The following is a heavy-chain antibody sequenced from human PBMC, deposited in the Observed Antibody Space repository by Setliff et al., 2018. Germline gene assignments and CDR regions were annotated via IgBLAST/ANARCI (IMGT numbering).Heavy chain of an antibody. J-gene: IGHJ5*01. D-gene: IGHD3-10*01. CDR3: ARDRGGTNPWFDF. CDR1: GFNFNLYN. Sequence: PGGSLRLSCAASGFNFNLYNMNWVRQAPGKGLEWVSYIISNSLTIHYADSVKGRFTISRDKSKNTLYLHLSSLRVEDTATYYCARDRGGTNPWFDFWGQGTQVTVSS. CDR2: IISNSLTI. V-gene: IGHV3-48*01.